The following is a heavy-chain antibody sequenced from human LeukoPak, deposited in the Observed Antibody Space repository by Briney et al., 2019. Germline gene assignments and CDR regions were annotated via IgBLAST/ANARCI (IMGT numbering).Heavy chain of an antibody. V-gene: IGHV3-23*01. D-gene: IGHD2-21*02. CDR3: AKDKASYCGGDCYSNYYYYMDV. CDR1: GFTLSSYA. CDR2: ISGSGGRT. J-gene: IGHJ6*03. Sequence: GGSLRLSCAASGFTLSSYAMSWARQAPGKGLEWVSPISGSGGRTYYADSVKGRFTISRDNSKNPLYLQMNSLRAEDTAVYYCAKDKASYCGGDCYSNYYYYMDVWGKGTTVTVSS.